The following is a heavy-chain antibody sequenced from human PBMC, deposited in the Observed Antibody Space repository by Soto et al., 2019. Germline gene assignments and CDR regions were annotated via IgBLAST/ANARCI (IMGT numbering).Heavy chain of an antibody. D-gene: IGHD1-1*01. Sequence: EVQLLESGGGLVQPGGSLRLSCAASGFTFSSYAMSWVRQAPGKGLEWVSAISGSGGSTYYADSVKGRFTISRDNSKNTLYVQMNSLRAEDTAVYYCAKDLVGMVERRIGWFDPWGQGTLVNVSS. CDR2: ISGSGGST. CDR1: GFTFSSYA. V-gene: IGHV3-23*01. CDR3: AKDLVGMVERRIGWFDP. J-gene: IGHJ5*02.